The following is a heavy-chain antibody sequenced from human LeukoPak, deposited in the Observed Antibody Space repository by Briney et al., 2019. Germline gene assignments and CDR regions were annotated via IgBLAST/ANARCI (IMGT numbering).Heavy chain of an antibody. CDR2: FDPEDGET. V-gene: IGHV1-24*01. J-gene: IGHJ4*02. D-gene: IGHD4-23*01. CDR3: ATGVSVVTPSFDY. CDR1: GYTFTSYY. Sequence: ASVKVSCKASGYTFTSYYMHWVRQAPGKGLEWMGGFDPEDGETVHAQKFQGRVTMTEDTSTDTAYMELSSLRSEDTAVYYCATGVSVVTPSFDYWGQGTLVTVSS.